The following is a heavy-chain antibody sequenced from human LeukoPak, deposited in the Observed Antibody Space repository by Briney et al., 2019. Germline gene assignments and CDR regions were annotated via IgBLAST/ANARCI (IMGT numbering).Heavy chain of an antibody. CDR3: AKGSFENVLLWFGEPFDY. CDR2: ISGSGGST. D-gene: IGHD3-10*01. J-gene: IGHJ4*02. Sequence: GGSLRLSCAASGFTFSSYAMSWVRQAPGKGLEWVSAISGSGGSTYYADSVRGRFTISRDNSKNTLYLQVNSLRAEDTAVYYCAKGSFENVLLWFGEPFDYWGQGTLVTVSS. CDR1: GFTFSSYA. V-gene: IGHV3-23*01.